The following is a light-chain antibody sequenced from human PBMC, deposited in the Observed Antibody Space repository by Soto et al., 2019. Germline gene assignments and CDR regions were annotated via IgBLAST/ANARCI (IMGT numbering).Light chain of an antibody. Sequence: QSALTQPPSASGSLGQSVTISCTGTSSDIGTYDYVSWYQQHPGRAPKLIIFEVSKRPSGVPDRFSGSKSGNTASLIVSGLQPDDEADYYCSSYTSSSTYVFGTGTKVTVL. V-gene: IGLV2-8*01. CDR1: SSDIGTYDY. CDR2: EVS. J-gene: IGLJ1*01. CDR3: SSYTSSSTYV.